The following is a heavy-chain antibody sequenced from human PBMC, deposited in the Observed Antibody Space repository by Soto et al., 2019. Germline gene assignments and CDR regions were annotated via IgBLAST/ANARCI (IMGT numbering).Heavy chain of an antibody. J-gene: IGHJ4*01. Sequence: PSETQPLTCTGSGGSISSNYWTWIRQPPGKGLEWIGYVYNSGSTNYNPSLKSRVTISEDTSKSQFSLKVNSMTAADTAVYYCARYRREAVAGYTLDNWGQGILVTVSS. V-gene: IGHV4-59*01. CDR1: GGSISSNY. D-gene: IGHD6-13*01. CDR2: VYNSGST. CDR3: ARYRREAVAGYTLDN.